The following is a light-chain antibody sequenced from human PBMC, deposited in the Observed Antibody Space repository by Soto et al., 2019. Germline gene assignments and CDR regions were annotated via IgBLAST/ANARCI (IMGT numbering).Light chain of an antibody. CDR3: QQYGSSPRT. CDR1: RSVSSY. Sequence: SVIAQNTATLSFSPGESAAPFLRATRSVSSYLAWYQQKPGQAPRLLIYGASSRATGIPDRFSGSGSGTDFTLTISRLEPEDFAVYYCQQYGSSPRTFAQGA. J-gene: IGKJ1*01. V-gene: IGKV3-20*01. CDR2: GAS.